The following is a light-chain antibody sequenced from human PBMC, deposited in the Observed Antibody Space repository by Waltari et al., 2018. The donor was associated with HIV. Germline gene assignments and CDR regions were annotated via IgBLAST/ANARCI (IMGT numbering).Light chain of an antibody. CDR1: QDIFNY. Sequence: DIQMTQSPSSLSASVGDRVTITCLASQDIFNYLAWYQQKPGKVPKLLIYAASTLQSGVPSRFSGSGSGPVFTLTISSLQPEDVAIYYCQRYNSAQWTFGQGTKVEIK. CDR2: AAS. J-gene: IGKJ1*01. V-gene: IGKV1-27*01. CDR3: QRYNSAQWT.